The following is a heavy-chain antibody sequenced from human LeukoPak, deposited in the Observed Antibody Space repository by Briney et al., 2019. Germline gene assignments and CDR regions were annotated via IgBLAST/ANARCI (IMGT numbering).Heavy chain of an antibody. CDR1: GGSISSSSYY. CDR3: ARGPFRAAAAKGDY. J-gene: IGHJ4*02. V-gene: IGHV4-39*01. D-gene: IGHD6-13*01. Sequence: PSETLSLTCTVSGGSISSSSYYWGWICQPPGKGLEWIGSIYYSGSTYYNPSLKSRVTISVDTSKNQFSLKLSSVTAADTAVYYCARGPFRAAAAKGDYWGQGTLVTVSS. CDR2: IYYSGST.